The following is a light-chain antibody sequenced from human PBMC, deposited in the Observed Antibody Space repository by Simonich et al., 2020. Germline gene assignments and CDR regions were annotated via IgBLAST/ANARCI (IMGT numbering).Light chain of an antibody. J-gene: IGKJ2*01. CDR2: WAS. CDR3: QQYYSTPYT. V-gene: IGKV4-1*01. CDR1: QIVLYSSNNKND. Sequence: DIVMTQSPDSLAVSLGERGTINCKSSQIVLYSSNNKNDLAWYQPKPGHPPQLLIYWASTRESGVPDRFSGSGSGTDFTLTISSLQAEDVAVYYCQQYYSTPYTFGQGTKLEIK.